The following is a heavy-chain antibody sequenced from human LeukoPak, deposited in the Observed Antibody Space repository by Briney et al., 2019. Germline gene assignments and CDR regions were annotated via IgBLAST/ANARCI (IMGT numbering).Heavy chain of an antibody. Sequence: SETLSLTCTVSAGSISGHYWSWIRQPPGKGLEWIGSIYHSGSTYYNPSLKSRVTISVDTSKNQFSLKLSSVTAADTAVYYCARVGEDIVVVVAAGWFDPWGQGTLVTVSS. CDR1: AGSISGHY. CDR2: IYHSGST. V-gene: IGHV4-38-2*02. CDR3: ARVGEDIVVVVAAGWFDP. D-gene: IGHD2-15*01. J-gene: IGHJ5*02.